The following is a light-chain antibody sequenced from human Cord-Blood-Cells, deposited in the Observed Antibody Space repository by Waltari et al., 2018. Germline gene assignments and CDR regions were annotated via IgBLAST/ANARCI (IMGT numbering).Light chain of an antibody. CDR1: QSSSSC. V-gene: IGKV1-5*03. J-gene: IGKJ1*01. Sequence: DIQMTQSPSTLSASVGDRVTITCRESQSSSSCLAWYQQKPGKAPKLLIYKASRLESGAPSRCSGSGSGTAFTLTISSLQPVDFATYYCQLHTSYPPWTFGQVPKVDI. CDR2: KAS. CDR3: QLHTSYPPWT.